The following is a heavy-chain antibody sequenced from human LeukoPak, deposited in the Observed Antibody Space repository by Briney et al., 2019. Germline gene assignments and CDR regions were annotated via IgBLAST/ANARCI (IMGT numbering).Heavy chain of an antibody. Sequence: ASVKVSCKVSGYTLTELSMHWVRQAPGKGLEWMGGFDPEDGETIYAQKFQGRVTMTEDTSTDTAYMELSSLRSEDTAVYYCATYSGSHGSYWHFDLWGRGTLVTVSS. D-gene: IGHD1-26*01. CDR3: ATYSGSHGSYWHFDL. V-gene: IGHV1-24*01. J-gene: IGHJ2*01. CDR2: FDPEDGET. CDR1: GYTLTELS.